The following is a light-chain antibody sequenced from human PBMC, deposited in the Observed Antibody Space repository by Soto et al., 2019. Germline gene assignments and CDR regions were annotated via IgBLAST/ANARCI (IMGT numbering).Light chain of an antibody. Sequence: DIQMTQSPSSLSASVGDRVTITFLASQSISSYLNWYQQKPGKAPKLLIYAASSLQSGVPSRFSGSGSGTDFTLTISSLQPEDFATYYFQQSYSTPRTFGQGTKVDNK. CDR2: AAS. V-gene: IGKV1-39*01. CDR3: QQSYSTPRT. CDR1: QSISSY. J-gene: IGKJ1*01.